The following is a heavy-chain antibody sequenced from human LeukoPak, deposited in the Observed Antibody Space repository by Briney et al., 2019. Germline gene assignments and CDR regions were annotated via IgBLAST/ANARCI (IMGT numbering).Heavy chain of an antibody. V-gene: IGHV4-59*12. CDR1: GGPINNYY. CDR3: ARRMEQMPTIGQSNWIDP. CDR2: VHYTGST. Sequence: SETLSLTCTVSGGPINNYYWYWIRQPPGKGLEWMGYVHYTGSTYYNPSLHSRVTISVDTSKNHFSLKVRSMTPTATAVASCARRMEQMPTIGQSNWIDPWGQGTLVTVSS. D-gene: IGHD5-24*01. J-gene: IGHJ5*02.